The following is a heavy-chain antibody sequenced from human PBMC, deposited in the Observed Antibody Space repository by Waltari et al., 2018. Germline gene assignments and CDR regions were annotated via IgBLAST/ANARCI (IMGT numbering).Heavy chain of an antibody. V-gene: IGHV4-59*04. D-gene: IGHD5-18*01. CDR3: ARHRERGYSYYMDV. J-gene: IGHJ6*03. CDR2: IYYRGTT. Sequence: QVQLQESGPGLVKPSETLSLTCTVSGGSISSHYWSWIRQPPGKGLEWIGYIYYRGTTYYNPSLKGRVTISVDSSMNQFALRLSSVTAADTTVYYCARHRERGYSYYMDVWGKGTTVTVSS. CDR1: GGSISSHY.